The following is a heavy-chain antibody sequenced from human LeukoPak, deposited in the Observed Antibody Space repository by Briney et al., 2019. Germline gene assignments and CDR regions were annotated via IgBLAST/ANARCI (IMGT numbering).Heavy chain of an antibody. D-gene: IGHD1-26*01. J-gene: IGHJ5*02. Sequence: GESLKISCKGSGYNFTRYWIGWMRQMPGKGLEWMGIIYPGDSDTRYSPSFQGQVTISADRSISTAHLQWTSLKASDTAMYYCARRWELLGWFDPWGQGTLVTVSS. CDR1: GYNFTRYW. CDR2: IYPGDSDT. V-gene: IGHV5-51*01. CDR3: ARRWELLGWFDP.